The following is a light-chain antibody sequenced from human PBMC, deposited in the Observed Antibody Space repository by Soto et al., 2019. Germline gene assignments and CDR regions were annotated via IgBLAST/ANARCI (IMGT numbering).Light chain of an antibody. V-gene: IGLV1-40*01. J-gene: IGLJ3*02. CDR2: GNN. Sequence: QSVLTQPPSVSGAPGQRVTISCTGSSSNIGAGYHVHWYQQLPGTAPKLLIYGNNNRPSGVPGRFSGSKSGTSASLAITGLQAEDEADYYCQSFDSSLSVVFGGGTKLTV. CDR3: QSFDSSLSVV. CDR1: SSNIGAGYH.